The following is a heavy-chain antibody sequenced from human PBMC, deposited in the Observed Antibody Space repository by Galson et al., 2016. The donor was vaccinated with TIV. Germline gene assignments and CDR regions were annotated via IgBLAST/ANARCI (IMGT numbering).Heavy chain of an antibody. J-gene: IGHJ6*02. CDR2: ISSGGST. D-gene: IGHD2-21*01. CDR3: ARERRYCGNECYLYYYYGMDV. V-gene: IGHV3-66*02. CDR1: GFTVSDNY. Sequence: SLRLSCAASGFTVSDNYMTWVRQAPGQGLEWVSLISSGGSTSYADSVRGRFTISRDNFKNTLYLQMNSLRVEDTALYFCARERRYCGNECYLYYYYGMDVWGQGASVTVSS.